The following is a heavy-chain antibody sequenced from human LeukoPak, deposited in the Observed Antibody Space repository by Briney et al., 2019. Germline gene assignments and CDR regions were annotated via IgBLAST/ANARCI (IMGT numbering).Heavy chain of an antibody. CDR1: GFTFSSYW. CDR2: INSDGSST. Sequence: PGGSLRLSCAASGFTFSSYWMHWVRQAPGKGLVWVSRINSDGSSTSYADSVKGRFTISRENGKNSLYLQMNNLRAGDTAVYYCVRGGEPGFDYWGQGILVTVSS. D-gene: IGHD3-16*01. J-gene: IGHJ4*02. V-gene: IGHV3-74*01. CDR3: VRGGEPGFDY.